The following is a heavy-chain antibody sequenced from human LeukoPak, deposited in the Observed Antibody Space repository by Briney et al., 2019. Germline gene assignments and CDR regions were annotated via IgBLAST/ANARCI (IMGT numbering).Heavy chain of an antibody. CDR1: GFAFSVYA. Sequence: WGSLRLSCAASGFAFSVYAMSWLRQPPGKGLEWVSTTNANSVSTSYAASVRGRFTISRDNAKDTVYLQLNRLSTDDTATYYCAKPISGGLAVTAEWFRPWGQGTLVVVSS. J-gene: IGHJ5*01. CDR3: AKPISGGLAVTAEWFRP. D-gene: IGHD6-19*01. V-gene: IGHV3-23*01. CDR2: TNANSVST.